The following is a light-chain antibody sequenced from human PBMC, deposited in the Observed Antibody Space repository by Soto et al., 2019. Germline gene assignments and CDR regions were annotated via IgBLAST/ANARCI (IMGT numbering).Light chain of an antibody. CDR3: QQRSNWPPT. CDR2: DAS. V-gene: IGKV3-11*01. J-gene: IGKJ4*01. Sequence: EIVMTQSPATLSVSPGEIATLSCRFSQSVSSYLAWYQQKPVQAPSLLIYDASNRATGIPARFSGSGSGTGFTLTISSLEPEDFAVYYCQQRSNWPPTFGGGTKVDIK. CDR1: QSVSSY.